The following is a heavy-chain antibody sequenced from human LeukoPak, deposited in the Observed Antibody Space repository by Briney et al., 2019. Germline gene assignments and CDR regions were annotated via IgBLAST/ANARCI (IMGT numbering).Heavy chain of an antibody. D-gene: IGHD1-26*01. CDR3: AAQKGRYYAQFVS. V-gene: IGHV4-59*13. J-gene: IGHJ5*01. Sequence: SETLSLTSTVSGDSISSYYWSWVRQPPGKGLEWIGYISYSGYTDYNPSLKSRLTISVDTSNNQISLKLSSVTAADTAVYYCAAQKGRYYAQFVSWGQGSLVTVSS. CDR2: ISYSGYT. CDR1: GDSISSYY.